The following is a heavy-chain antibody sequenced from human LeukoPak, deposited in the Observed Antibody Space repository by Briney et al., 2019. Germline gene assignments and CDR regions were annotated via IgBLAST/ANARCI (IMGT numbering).Heavy chain of an antibody. J-gene: IGHJ6*03. Sequence: PSGTLSLTCAVSGGSISSSNWWSWVRQPPGKGLEWIGEINHSGSTNYNPSLKSRVTISVDTSKNQFSLKLSSVTAADTAVYYCARRRSIAPMDVWGKGTTVTVSS. CDR1: GGSISSSNW. D-gene: IGHD1-26*01. CDR3: ARRRSIAPMDV. V-gene: IGHV4-4*02. CDR2: INHSGST.